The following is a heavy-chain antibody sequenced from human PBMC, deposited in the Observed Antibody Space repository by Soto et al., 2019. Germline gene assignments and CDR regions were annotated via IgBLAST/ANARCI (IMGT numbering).Heavy chain of an antibody. Sequence: SETLSLTCAVSGGSISSGGYSWSWIRQPPGKGLEWIGYIYHSGSTYYNPSLKSRVTISVDTSKNQFSLKLSSVTAADTAVYYCARGVSYYDILTGYSPRFDYWGQGTLVTVSS. J-gene: IGHJ4*02. CDR3: ARGVSYYDILTGYSPRFDY. D-gene: IGHD3-9*01. CDR2: IYHSGST. CDR1: GGSISSGGYS. V-gene: IGHV4-30-2*01.